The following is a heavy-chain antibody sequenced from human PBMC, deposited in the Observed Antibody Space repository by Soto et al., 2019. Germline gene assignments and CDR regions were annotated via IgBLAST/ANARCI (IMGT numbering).Heavy chain of an antibody. CDR1: GGSFSGYY. CDR2: INHSGST. Sequence: QVQLQQWGAGLLKPSETLSLTCAVYGGSFSGYYWSWIRQPPGKGLEWIGEINHSGSTNYNPSLKIRVTISVDSSKNQLSLKLSSVTAADTAVYYCARGPDQLLYGSWYVRGAFDIWGQGTMVTVSS. D-gene: IGHD2-2*02. V-gene: IGHV4-34*01. J-gene: IGHJ3*02. CDR3: ARGPDQLLYGSWYVRGAFDI.